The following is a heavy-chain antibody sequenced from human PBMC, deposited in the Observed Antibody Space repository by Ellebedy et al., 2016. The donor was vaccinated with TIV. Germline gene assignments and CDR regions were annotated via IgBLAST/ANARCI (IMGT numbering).Heavy chain of an antibody. V-gene: IGHV3-7*01. CDR1: GFSFSNYS. J-gene: IGHJ5*02. CDR2: IKQDGSEK. Sequence: GGSLRLXCAASGFSFSNYSMNWVRQAPGKGLEWVANIKQDGSEKSYVDSVKGRFTISRDNAKDSLYLQMNNLRAEDTAIYYCVRAYGGNSGAFGWFDPWGQGALVTVSS. D-gene: IGHD4-23*01. CDR3: VRAYGGNSGAFGWFDP.